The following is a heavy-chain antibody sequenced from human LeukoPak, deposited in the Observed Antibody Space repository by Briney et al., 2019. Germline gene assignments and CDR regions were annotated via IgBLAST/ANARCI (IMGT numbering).Heavy chain of an antibody. CDR2: IYYSGST. CDR1: GGSICSYY. Sequence: SETLSLTPTVSGGSICSYYWSWIRQPPGKGLEWIGYIYYSGSTNYNPSLKSRVTISVDTSKNQFYLKLSSVTAAETAVYYCARTRYSGRYGDYFDYWGQGTKVTVSS. D-gene: IGHD1-26*01. V-gene: IGHV4-59*08. J-gene: IGHJ4*02. CDR3: ARTRYSGRYGDYFDY.